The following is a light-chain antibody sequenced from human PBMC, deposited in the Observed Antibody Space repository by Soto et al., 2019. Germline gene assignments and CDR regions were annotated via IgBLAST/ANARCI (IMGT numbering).Light chain of an antibody. Sequence: ILMTQSPATLSVSPGERATLSCRASQSVSNNLAWYQQRPGQAPRLLIYVASTRATGIPARFSASGSATEFTLTISGLQSEDFAVYYCQQYNNWPPWTFGQGTKVEIK. CDR2: VAS. V-gene: IGKV3-15*01. J-gene: IGKJ1*01. CDR1: QSVSNN. CDR3: QQYNNWPPWT.